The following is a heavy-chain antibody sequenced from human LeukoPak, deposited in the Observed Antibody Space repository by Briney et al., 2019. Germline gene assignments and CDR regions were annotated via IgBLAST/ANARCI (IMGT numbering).Heavy chain of an antibody. CDR1: GGSISSGGYY. J-gene: IGHJ2*01. Sequence: SETLSLTCTVSGGSISSGGYYWSWIRQPPGKGLEWIGYIYHSGSTYYNPSLKSRVAISVARSRNQFSLKLSSVTAADSAVYYCARDLGYCSSTSCYSSPYFDLWGRGTLVTVSS. CDR2: IYHSGST. V-gene: IGHV4-30-2*01. D-gene: IGHD2-2*01. CDR3: ARDLGYCSSTSCYSSPYFDL.